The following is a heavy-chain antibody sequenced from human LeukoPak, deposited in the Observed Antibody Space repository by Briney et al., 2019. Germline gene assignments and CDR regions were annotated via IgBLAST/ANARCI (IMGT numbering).Heavy chain of an antibody. Sequence: ASVKVSCKASGYIFTGYYMHWVRQAPGQGLELMGRINPNSGGTNYAQKFQGRVTMTRDTSISTAYMELSRLRSDDTAVYYCARGIMITFGGVIDPDYWGQGTLVTVSS. D-gene: IGHD3-16*02. V-gene: IGHV1-2*06. CDR1: GYIFTGYY. CDR2: INPNSGGT. J-gene: IGHJ4*02. CDR3: ARGIMITFGGVIDPDY.